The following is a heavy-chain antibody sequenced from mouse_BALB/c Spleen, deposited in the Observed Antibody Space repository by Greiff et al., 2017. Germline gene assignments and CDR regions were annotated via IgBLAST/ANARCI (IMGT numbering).Heavy chain of an antibody. CDR2: ISSGGSYT. J-gene: IGHJ1*01. V-gene: IGHV5-9-3*01. CDR3: ARAEDFDV. CDR1: GFTFSSYA. Sequence: EVQRVESGGGLVKPGGSLKLSCAASGFTFSSYAMSWVRQTPEKRLEWVATISSGGSYTYYPDSVKGRFTISRDNAKNTLYLQMSSLRSEDTAMYYCARAEDFDVWGAGTTVTVSS.